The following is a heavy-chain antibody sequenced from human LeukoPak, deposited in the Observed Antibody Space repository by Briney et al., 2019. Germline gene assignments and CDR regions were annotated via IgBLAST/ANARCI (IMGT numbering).Heavy chain of an antibody. CDR3: ARDLVGFLEWFFDY. V-gene: IGHV3-21*01. Sequence: GGSLRLSCAASGFTFSSYSMNWVRQAPGKGLEWVSSISSSSSYIYYADSVKGRFTISRDNAKNSLYLQVNSLRAEDTAVYYCARDLVGFLEWFFDYWGQGTLVTVSS. J-gene: IGHJ4*02. D-gene: IGHD3-3*01. CDR2: ISSSSSYI. CDR1: GFTFSSYS.